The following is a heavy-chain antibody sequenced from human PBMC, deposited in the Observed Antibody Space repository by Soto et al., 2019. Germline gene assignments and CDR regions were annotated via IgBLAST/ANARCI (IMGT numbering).Heavy chain of an antibody. J-gene: IGHJ6*02. CDR2: IIPIFGTA. V-gene: IGHV1-69*06. Sequence: ASVKVSCKASGGTFSSYAISWVRQAPGQGLEWMGGIIPIFGTANYAQKFQGRVTITADKSTSTAYMELSSLRSEDTAVYYCARTLYCSSTSCYYGMDVWGQGTTVTVSS. D-gene: IGHD2-2*01. CDR1: GGTFSSYA. CDR3: ARTLYCSSTSCYYGMDV.